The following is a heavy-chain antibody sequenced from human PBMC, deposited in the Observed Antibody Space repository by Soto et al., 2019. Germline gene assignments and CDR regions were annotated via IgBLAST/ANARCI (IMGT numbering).Heavy chain of an antibody. J-gene: IGHJ5*02. CDR1: GYTFTSYG. CDR3: ARVEEDIVVVPAARVPVGWIDP. Sequence: ASVKVSCKASGYTFTSYGISWVRQAPGQGLEWMGWISAYNGNTNYAQKLQGRVTMTTDTSTSTAYMELRSLRSDDTAVYYCARVEEDIVVVPAARVPVGWIDPRGQGTLVTVSS. D-gene: IGHD2-2*01. CDR2: ISAYNGNT. V-gene: IGHV1-18*01.